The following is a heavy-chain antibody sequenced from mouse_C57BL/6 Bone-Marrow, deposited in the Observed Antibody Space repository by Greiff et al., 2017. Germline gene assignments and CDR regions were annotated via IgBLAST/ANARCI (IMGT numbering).Heavy chain of an antibody. Sequence: QVQLQQPGAELVKPGASVKLSCKASGFTFTSYWMHWVKQRPGQGLEWIGMIHPNSGSTNYNEKFKSKATLTVDKSSSTAYMQLSSLTSEDSAVYYCVRERLRREWFAYWGQGTLVTVSA. CDR1: GFTFTSYW. V-gene: IGHV1-64*01. CDR2: IHPNSGST. J-gene: IGHJ3*01. CDR3: VRERLRREWFAY. D-gene: IGHD3-2*02.